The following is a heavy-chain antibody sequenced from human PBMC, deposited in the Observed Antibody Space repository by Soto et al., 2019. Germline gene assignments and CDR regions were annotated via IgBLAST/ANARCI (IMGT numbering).Heavy chain of an antibody. V-gene: IGHV4-4*02. D-gene: IGHD3-9*01. CDR1: GDSINSNYC. CDR3: ARDTGWGLGY. Sequence: SETLSLTCAVSGDSINSNYCWTLVRQPPGKGLEWIAEIYYSGGTSYNPPLKSRVTISMDKSKNQFSLNLTSVTAADTAMYYCARDTGWGLGYWGQGTLVTVSS. CDR2: IYYSGGT. J-gene: IGHJ4*02.